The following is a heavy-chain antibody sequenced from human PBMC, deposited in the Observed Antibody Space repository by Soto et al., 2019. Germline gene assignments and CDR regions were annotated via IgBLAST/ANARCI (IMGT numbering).Heavy chain of an antibody. CDR3: ARGSMRLLDAFDI. CDR1: GGSISSGGYS. V-gene: IGHV4-30-2*01. CDR2: IYHSGST. J-gene: IGHJ3*02. Sequence: QLQLQESGSGLVKPSQTLSLTCAVSGGSISSGGYSWSWIRQPPGKGLEWIGYIYHSGSTYYNPSFKSRVTISVDRYKNQFSLKLSAVTAAYTAVYYWARGSMRLLDAFDIWGQGTMVTVSS. D-gene: IGHD2-21*02.